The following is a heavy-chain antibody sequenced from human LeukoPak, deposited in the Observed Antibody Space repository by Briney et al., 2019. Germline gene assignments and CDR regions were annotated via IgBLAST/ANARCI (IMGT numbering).Heavy chain of an antibody. J-gene: IGHJ4*02. D-gene: IGHD6-19*01. CDR1: WFSLRTSGTR. CDR2: IDWDNDK. Sequence: ESGPALVQPTQTLTLTCPFSWFSLRTSGTRVSWIRQPPGKALEWLALIDWDNDKYYSTSLKTRLTISKDTSKNQVVLTMTNMDPVDTATYYCARTAVAGTLDYWGQGTLVTVSS. V-gene: IGHV2-70*01. CDR3: ARTAVAGTLDY.